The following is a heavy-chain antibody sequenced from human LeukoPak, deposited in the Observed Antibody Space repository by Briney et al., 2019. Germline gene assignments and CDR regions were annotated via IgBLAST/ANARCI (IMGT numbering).Heavy chain of an antibody. D-gene: IGHD3-22*01. J-gene: IGHJ4*02. CDR3: ARADDSSGYYLYYFDY. CDR1: GFTVSSNY. Sequence: GGSLRLSCAASGFTVSSNYMSWVRQAPGKGLEWVSVIYSGGSTYYADSVKGRFTISRDNSKNTLYLQMNSLRAEDTAVYYCARADDSSGYYLYYFDYWGQGTLVTVSS. CDR2: IYSGGST. V-gene: IGHV3-66*01.